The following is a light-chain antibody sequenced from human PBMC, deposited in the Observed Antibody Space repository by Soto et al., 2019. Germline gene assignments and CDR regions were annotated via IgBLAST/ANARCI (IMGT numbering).Light chain of an antibody. CDR2: AAS. CDR3: QQFAISTT. J-gene: IGKJ1*01. Sequence: IQLTQSPSSLSASVGDRVTITCRASQGISSYLAWYQQKPGKAPKLLIYAASTLQSGVPSRFSGSGSGTDFTLTISSLQPDDFATYYCQQFAISTTFGQGTKVEVK. CDR1: QGISSY. V-gene: IGKV1-9*01.